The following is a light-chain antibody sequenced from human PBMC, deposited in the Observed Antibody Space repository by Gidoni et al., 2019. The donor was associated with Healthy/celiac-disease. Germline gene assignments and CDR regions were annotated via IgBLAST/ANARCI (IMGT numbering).Light chain of an antibody. CDR3: MQALQTPLT. CDR2: LGS. V-gene: IGKV2-28*01. J-gene: IGKJ4*01. CDR1: QRLLHSNGYNY. Sequence: DIVMTQSQLSLPVTPGEPATISCRSSQRLLHSNGYNYLDWYLQKPGQSPQLLIYLGSTRASGVPDRFSGSGSGTDFTLKISRVEAEDVGVYYCMQALQTPLTFGGGTKVEIK.